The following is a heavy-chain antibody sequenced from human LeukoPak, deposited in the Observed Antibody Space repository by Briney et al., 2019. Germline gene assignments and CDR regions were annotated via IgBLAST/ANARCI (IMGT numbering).Heavy chain of an antibody. D-gene: IGHD1-1*01. J-gene: IGHJ4*02. CDR2: IKQDGSEK. V-gene: IGHV3-7*05. CDR1: SFTFSSDW. CDR3: ARGNWYLDY. Sequence: GGSLRLSRAASSFTFSSDWMSWVRQAPGKGLEWVANIKQDGSEKYSVASVMGRFSNSRDNAKNSLYLQVNSLRAEDTAVYYCARGNWYLDYWGQGTLVTVSS.